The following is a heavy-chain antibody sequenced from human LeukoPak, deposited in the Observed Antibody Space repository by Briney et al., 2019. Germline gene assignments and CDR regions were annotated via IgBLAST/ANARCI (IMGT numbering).Heavy chain of an antibody. CDR3: ARGRPSSSWNY. Sequence: SETLSLTFAVYGGSFSGYYWSWIRQPPGKGLEWIGEINHSGSTNYNPSLKSRVTISVDTSKNQFSLKLSSVTAADTAVYYCARGRPSSSWNYWGQGTLVTVSS. J-gene: IGHJ4*02. CDR2: INHSGST. D-gene: IGHD6-13*01. CDR1: GGSFSGYY. V-gene: IGHV4-34*01.